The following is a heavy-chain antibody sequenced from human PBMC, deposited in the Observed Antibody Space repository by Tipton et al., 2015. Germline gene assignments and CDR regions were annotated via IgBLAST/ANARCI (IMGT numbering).Heavy chain of an antibody. D-gene: IGHD3-3*01. CDR2: VYHSGNT. V-gene: IGHV4-39*01. J-gene: IGHJ4*02. Sequence: TLSLTCTVSDDSISNNDYYWGWLRQPPGKDLEWIGSVYHSGNTYYNPSLKSRVSMSIDTSKNQFSLKLSSVTAADTAVYYCARAPSDYDIWSGTFEYWGQGTLVTVSS. CDR3: ARAPSDYDIWSGTFEY. CDR1: DDSISNNDYY.